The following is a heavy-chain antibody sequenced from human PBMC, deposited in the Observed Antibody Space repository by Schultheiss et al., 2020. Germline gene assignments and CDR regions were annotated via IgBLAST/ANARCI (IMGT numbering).Heavy chain of an antibody. Sequence: SETLSLTCAVYGGSFSGYYWSWIRQPPGKGLEWIGEINHSGSTNDNPSLKSRVTISVDTSKNQFSLKLSSVTAADTAVYYCAGVSSSWVDYWGQGTLVTVSS. D-gene: IGHD6-13*01. J-gene: IGHJ4*02. V-gene: IGHV4-34*01. CDR2: INHSGST. CDR1: GGSFSGYY. CDR3: AGVSSSWVDY.